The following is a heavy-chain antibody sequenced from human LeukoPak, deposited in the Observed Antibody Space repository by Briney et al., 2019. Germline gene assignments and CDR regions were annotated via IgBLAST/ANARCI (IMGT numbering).Heavy chain of an antibody. D-gene: IGHD1-26*01. Sequence: ASVKVSCKASGYTFNTYGYSWVRQAPGQGLEWMGWISGYNVNTYYEEKLQGRVTMTFDTSTGTAYMELRSLRSDDTAVYYCGRESRESFDHWGQGTLVTVSS. CDR1: GYTFNTYG. CDR2: ISGYNVNT. CDR3: GRESRESFDH. J-gene: IGHJ4*02. V-gene: IGHV1-18*01.